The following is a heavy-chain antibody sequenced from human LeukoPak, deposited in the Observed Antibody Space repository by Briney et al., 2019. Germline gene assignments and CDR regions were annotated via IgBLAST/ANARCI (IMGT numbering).Heavy chain of an antibody. CDR2: IKQDGSQK. CDR3: ARDTGCAGGTCFSFYDY. D-gene: IGHD2-15*01. Sequence: PGGSLRLSCAASGFTFSTYWMTWVRQAPGKGLEWVANIKQDGSQKYYVDSVKGRFTISRDNAKNSLYVQMDSLGAEDTAVYYCARDTGCAGGTCFSFYDYWGQGTLVTVSS. V-gene: IGHV3-7*01. CDR1: GFTFSTYW. J-gene: IGHJ4*02.